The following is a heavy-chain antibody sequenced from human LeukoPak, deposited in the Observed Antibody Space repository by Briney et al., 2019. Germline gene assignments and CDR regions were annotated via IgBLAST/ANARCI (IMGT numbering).Heavy chain of an antibody. CDR2: IKSKTDRGTT. Sequence: PGGSLRLSCVASGFTFSNAWMSWVRQAPGKGLEWVGRIKSKTDRGTTDYAAPVKGRFTISRDDSKNTLYLQMISLKTEDTAVYYCTTSVFAWGQGTLVTVSS. D-gene: IGHD2-21*01. J-gene: IGHJ4*02. CDR1: GFTFSNAW. V-gene: IGHV3-15*01. CDR3: TTSVFA.